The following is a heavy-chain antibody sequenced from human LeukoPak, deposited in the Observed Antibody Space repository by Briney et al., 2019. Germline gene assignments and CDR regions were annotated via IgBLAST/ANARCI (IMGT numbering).Heavy chain of an antibody. CDR2: ISWDGGST. V-gene: IGHV3-43*01. CDR3: AKDYYTHGYFDY. CDR1: GFTFDDYT. J-gene: IGHJ4*02. D-gene: IGHD3-3*01. Sequence: GGSLRLSCAASGFTFDDYTMHWVRQAPGKGLEWVSLISWDGGSTYYADSVKGRFTISRDNSKNSLYLQMNSLRTEDTVLYYCAKDYYTHGYFDYWGQGTLVTVSS.